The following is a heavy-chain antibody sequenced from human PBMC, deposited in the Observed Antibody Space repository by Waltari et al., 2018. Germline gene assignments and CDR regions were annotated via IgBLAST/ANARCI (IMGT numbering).Heavy chain of an antibody. CDR3: ARHPRVGIAVAGIY. J-gene: IGHJ4*02. V-gene: IGHV4-38-2*01. Sequence: QVQLQESGPGLVKPSATLSLTCAVSGYSISSGYYWGWIRQPPGKGLEWIGSIYHSGSTYYNPSLKSRVTISVDTSKNQFSLKLSSVTAADTAVYYCARHPRVGIAVAGIYWGQGTLVTVSS. CDR1: GYSISSGYY. D-gene: IGHD6-19*01. CDR2: IYHSGST.